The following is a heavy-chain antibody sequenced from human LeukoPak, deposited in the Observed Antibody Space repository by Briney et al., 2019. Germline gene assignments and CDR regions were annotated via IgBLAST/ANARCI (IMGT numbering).Heavy chain of an antibody. Sequence: GASVKVSCKASGYTFTSYGISWVRQAPGQGLEWMGWISAYNGNTNYAQKLQGRVTMTTDTSTSTAYMELRSLRSDDTAVYYCARDPRADYYDSSGRPLGAFDIWGQGTMVTVSS. CDR1: GYTFTSYG. CDR3: ARDPRADYYDSSGRPLGAFDI. J-gene: IGHJ3*02. V-gene: IGHV1-18*01. CDR2: ISAYNGNT. D-gene: IGHD3-22*01.